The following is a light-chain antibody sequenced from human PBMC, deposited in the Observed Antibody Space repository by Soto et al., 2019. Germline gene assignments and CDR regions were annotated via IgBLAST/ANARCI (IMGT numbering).Light chain of an antibody. J-gene: IGLJ1*01. CDR2: STN. Sequence: QTVVTQEPSLTVSPGGTVTLTCACSTGAVTSAYYPNWFQQKPGQAPRTLIYSTNNKYSWTPARFSGSLLGGKAALTLSAVQPEDEAEYYCLLYYGGTYVFGSGTKLTVL. CDR3: LLYYGGTYV. V-gene: IGLV7-43*01. CDR1: TGAVTSAYY.